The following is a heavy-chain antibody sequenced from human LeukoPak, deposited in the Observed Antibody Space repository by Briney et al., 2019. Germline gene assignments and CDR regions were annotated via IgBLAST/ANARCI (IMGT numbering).Heavy chain of an antibody. J-gene: IGHJ2*01. CDR2: IYYRGST. CDR1: GGSISSSSYY. Sequence: PSETLSLTCTVSGGSISSSSYYWGWIRQPPGKGLEWIGYIYYRGSTNYNPSLKSRVTISVDTSKNQVSLKLSSVTAADTAVYYCARELGRERYFDLWGRGTLVSVSS. CDR3: ARELGRERYFDL. V-gene: IGHV4-61*01. D-gene: IGHD7-27*01.